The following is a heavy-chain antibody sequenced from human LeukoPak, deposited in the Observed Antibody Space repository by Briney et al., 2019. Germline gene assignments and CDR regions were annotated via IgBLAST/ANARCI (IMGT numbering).Heavy chain of an antibody. V-gene: IGHV1-8*01. CDR2: MNPNSGNT. CDR3: AREVTYYDGGFDP. CDR1: GYTFTSYD. Sequence: GASVKVSCKASGYTFTSYDINWVRQATGQGLEWMGWMNPNSGNTGYAQKFQGRVTMTRNTSISTACMELSSLRSEDTAVYYCAREVTYYDGGFDPWGQGTLVTVSS. J-gene: IGHJ5*02. D-gene: IGHD2-21*02.